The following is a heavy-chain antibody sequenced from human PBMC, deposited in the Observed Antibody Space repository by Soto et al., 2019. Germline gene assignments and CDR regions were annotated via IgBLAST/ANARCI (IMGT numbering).Heavy chain of an antibody. CDR3: AKGNDFWSGYYLLTRGMDV. D-gene: IGHD3-3*01. CDR2: ISWDGGST. J-gene: IGHJ6*02. V-gene: IGHV3-43*01. CDR1: GFTFDDYT. Sequence: GGSLRLSCAASGFTFDDYTMHWVRQAPGKGLEWVSLISWDGGSTYYADSVKGRFTISRDNSKNSLYLQMNSLRTEDTALYYCAKGNDFWSGYYLLTRGMDVWGQGTTVTVSS.